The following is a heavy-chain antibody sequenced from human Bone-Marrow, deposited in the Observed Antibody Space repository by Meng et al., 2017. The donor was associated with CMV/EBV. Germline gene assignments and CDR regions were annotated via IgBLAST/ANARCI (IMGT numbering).Heavy chain of an antibody. D-gene: IGHD2-21*01. V-gene: IGHV1-18*01. CDR3: ARDRRPGGGVFVQHY. CDR2: ISAYNGNT. Sequence: ASLKVSCKASGYTFTSYGISWVRQAPGQGLEWMGWISAYNGNTNYAQKLQGRVTMTTDTSTSTAYMELRSLRSDDTAVYYCARDRRPGGGVFVQHYWGQGTLVTFSS. J-gene: IGHJ4*02. CDR1: GYTFTSYG.